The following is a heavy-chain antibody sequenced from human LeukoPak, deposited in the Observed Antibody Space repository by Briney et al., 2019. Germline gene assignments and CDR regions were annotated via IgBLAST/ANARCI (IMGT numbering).Heavy chain of an antibody. CDR2: INPNNGGT. Sequence: ASVNVSCKASGYTFTGYYIHWVRQAPGQGLDWMGRINPNNGGTNYAQKFQGRVTMTRDMSMSTAYMELSRLRPDDTAVYYCAGEDNSSGYRPFDIWGQGTMVTVPS. CDR1: GYTFTGYY. V-gene: IGHV1-2*06. CDR3: AGEDNSSGYRPFDI. D-gene: IGHD3-22*01. J-gene: IGHJ3*02.